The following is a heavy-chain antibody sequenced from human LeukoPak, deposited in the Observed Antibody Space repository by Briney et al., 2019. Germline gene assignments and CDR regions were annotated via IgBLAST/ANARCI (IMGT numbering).Heavy chain of an antibody. CDR2: IYYSGST. CDR1: GGSISSGDYY. D-gene: IGHD3-22*01. Sequence: TLSLTCTVSGGSISSGDYYWSWIRQPPGKGLEWIGYIYYSGSTYYNPSLKSRVTISVDTSKNQFSLKLSSVTAADTAVYYCARATVVVIISFDIWGQGTMVTVSS. CDR3: ARATVVVIISFDI. V-gene: IGHV4-30-4*08. J-gene: IGHJ3*02.